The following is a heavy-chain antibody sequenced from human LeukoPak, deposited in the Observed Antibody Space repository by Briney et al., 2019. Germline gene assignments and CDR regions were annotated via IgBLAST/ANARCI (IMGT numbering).Heavy chain of an antibody. D-gene: IGHD3-10*01. J-gene: IGHJ4*02. CDR1: GCTFSSYW. CDR3: ARRSGEFDY. V-gene: IGHV3-7*01. CDR2: IKQDGSEK. Sequence: GGSLRLSCAASGCTFSSYWMSWVRQAPGKGLEWVANIKQDGSEKYYVDSVKGRFTISRDNAKNSLYLQMNSLRAEDTAVYYCARRSGEFDYWGQGTLVTVSS.